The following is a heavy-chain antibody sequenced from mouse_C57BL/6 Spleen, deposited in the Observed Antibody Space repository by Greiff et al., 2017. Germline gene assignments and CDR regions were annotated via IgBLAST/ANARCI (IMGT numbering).Heavy chain of an antibody. Sequence: VQLQQPGAELVMPGASVKLSCKASGYTFTSYWMHWVKQRPGQGLEWIGEIDPSDSYTNYNQKFKGKSTLTVDKSSSTAYMQLSSLTSEDSAVYYCARGVRSSAMDYWGQGTSVTVSS. J-gene: IGHJ4*01. V-gene: IGHV1-69*01. CDR3: ARGVRSSAMDY. CDR1: GYTFTSYW. CDR2: IDPSDSYT. D-gene: IGHD1-1*01.